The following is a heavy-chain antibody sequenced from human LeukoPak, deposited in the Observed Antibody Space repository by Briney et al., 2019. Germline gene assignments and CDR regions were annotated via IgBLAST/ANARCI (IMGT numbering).Heavy chain of an antibody. Sequence: ASVKVSCTASGYTLTAYYIHWVRQAPGQGHEWMGWINPNSGGTNYAQKFQGRVTMTRDTSSSTAYMELSRLRSDDTAVYYCAGGFDEYCGGDCYLWYFDYWGQGTLVTVSS. J-gene: IGHJ4*02. CDR3: AGGFDEYCGGDCYLWYFDY. V-gene: IGHV1-2*02. CDR1: GYTLTAYY. D-gene: IGHD2-21*02. CDR2: INPNSGGT.